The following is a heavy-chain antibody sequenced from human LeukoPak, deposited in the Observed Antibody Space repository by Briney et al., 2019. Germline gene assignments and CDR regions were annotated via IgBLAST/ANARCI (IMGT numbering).Heavy chain of an antibody. J-gene: IGHJ4*02. CDR3: ARDRGSSGWYGEGYFDY. D-gene: IGHD6-19*01. V-gene: IGHV4-59*01. CDR1: GGAISRNY. CDR2: IYYSGST. Sequence: SETLSLTCTVSGGAISRNYWSRIRQPPGKGLEWIGYIYYSGSTNYNPSLKSRVTISVDTSKNQFSLILSSVTAADTAVFYCARDRGSSGWYGEGYFDYWGQGILVTVSP.